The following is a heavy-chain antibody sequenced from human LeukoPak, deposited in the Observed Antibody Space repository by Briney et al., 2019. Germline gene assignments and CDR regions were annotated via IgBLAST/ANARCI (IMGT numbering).Heavy chain of an antibody. D-gene: IGHD6-19*01. V-gene: IGHV3-23*01. CDR2: ISGGDGST. CDR3: ARDVSSGWYYMDV. CDR1: GFTFSSYA. J-gene: IGHJ6*03. Sequence: GGSLRLSCAASGFTFSSYAMSWVRLAPGKGLKWVSSISGGDGSTYYANSVKGRFTISRDNSKNTLYLQMNSLRAEDTAVYYCARDVSSGWYYMDVWGKGTTVTVSS.